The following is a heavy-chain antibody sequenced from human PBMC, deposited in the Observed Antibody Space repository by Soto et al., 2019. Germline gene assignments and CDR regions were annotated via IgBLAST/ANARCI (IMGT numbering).Heavy chain of an antibody. CDR1: GFMFSDSE. V-gene: IGHV3-73*01. D-gene: IGHD3-10*01. Sequence: GGSLRLSCAGSGFMFSDSEIQWGRQASGRGLEWVGRIRSRTEGYAIAYSASVKGRSTVSRDDSKNTAYLQMNSLKTEYTGVYYCTMYYFERGGEVDYGLDVWGQGTTVTVSS. CDR3: TMYYFERGGEVDYGLDV. CDR2: IRSRTEGYAI. J-gene: IGHJ6*02.